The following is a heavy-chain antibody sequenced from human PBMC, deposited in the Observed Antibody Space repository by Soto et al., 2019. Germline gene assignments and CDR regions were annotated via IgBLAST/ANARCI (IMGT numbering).Heavy chain of an antibody. D-gene: IGHD5-18*01. Sequence: QVQLVQSGAEVKKPGSSVKVSCKASGGTFSSYAISWVRQAPGQGLEWMGGIIPIFGTANYAQKFQGRVTITADESTSTAYMELSSLRSEDTAVYYCARSYLQLWAPDYYSGMDVWGQGTTVTVSS. J-gene: IGHJ6*02. V-gene: IGHV1-69*12. CDR2: IIPIFGTA. CDR3: ARSYLQLWAPDYYSGMDV. CDR1: GGTFSSYA.